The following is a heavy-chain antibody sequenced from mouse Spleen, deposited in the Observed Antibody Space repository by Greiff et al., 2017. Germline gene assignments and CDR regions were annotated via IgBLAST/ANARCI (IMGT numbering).Heavy chain of an antibody. D-gene: IGHD2-1*01. CDR1: GYTFTDYE. J-gene: IGHJ3*01. CDR2: IDPETGGT. V-gene: IGHV1-15*01. Sequence: VQLQQSGAELVRPGASVTLSCKASGYTFTDYEMHWVKQTPVHGLEWIGAIDPETGGTAYNQKFKGKATLTADKSSSTAYMELRSLTSEDSAVYYCTRDRYGNFAYWGQGTLVTVSA. CDR3: TRDRYGNFAY.